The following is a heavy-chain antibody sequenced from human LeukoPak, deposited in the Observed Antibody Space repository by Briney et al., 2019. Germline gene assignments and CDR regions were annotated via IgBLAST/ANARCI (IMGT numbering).Heavy chain of an antibody. CDR2: IYYSGST. Sequence: SETLSLTCTVSGGSISSSSYYWGWIRQPPGKGLEWIGSIYYSGSTYYNPSLKSRVTISVDTSKNQFSLKLSSVTAADTAVYYCAGKGGAVAHAFDIWGQGTMVTVSS. J-gene: IGHJ3*02. D-gene: IGHD6-19*01. CDR1: GGSISSSSYY. V-gene: IGHV4-39*01. CDR3: AGKGGAVAHAFDI.